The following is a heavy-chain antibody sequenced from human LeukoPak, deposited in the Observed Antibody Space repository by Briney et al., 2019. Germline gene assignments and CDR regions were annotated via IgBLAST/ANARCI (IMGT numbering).Heavy chain of an antibody. D-gene: IGHD3-9*01. V-gene: IGHV4-30-4*08. CDR3: ARDFDAAARGRYYDNVQRTNWFDP. J-gene: IGHJ5*02. Sequence: SETLSLTCTVSGGSISSSDYYWSWIRQPPGKGLEWIGYIYYSGSTYSNPSLKSRLTISVDTSKNQFSLKLSSVTAADTAVYYCARDFDAAARGRYYDNVQRTNWFDPWGQGTLVTVSS. CDR1: GGSISSSDYY. CDR2: IYYSGST.